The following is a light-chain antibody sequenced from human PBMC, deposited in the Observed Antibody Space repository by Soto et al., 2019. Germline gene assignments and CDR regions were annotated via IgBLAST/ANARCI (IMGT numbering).Light chain of an antibody. Sequence: EVVLTQSPGTLSLSPGERATLSCRASQSVSNNYLAWYQQKPGQGPRLLIFGSSDRATGIPDRFSGSGSGTDFTLTISSLEPEDCAVYYCQQYGSPPPYTFGQGTKLEIK. V-gene: IGKV3-20*01. CDR3: QQYGSPPPYT. J-gene: IGKJ2*01. CDR2: GSS. CDR1: QSVSNNY.